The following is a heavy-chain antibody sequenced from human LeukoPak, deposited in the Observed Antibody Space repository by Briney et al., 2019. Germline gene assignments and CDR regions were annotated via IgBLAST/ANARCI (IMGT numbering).Heavy chain of an antibody. V-gene: IGHV3-23*01. D-gene: IGHD3-10*01. J-gene: IGHJ4*02. Sequence: SGGSLRLSCAASGFSRFPFSSYAMSWVRQAPGKGLEWVSSISNYGDTTYYADSVKGRFTISRDNSKNTLYLQMNSLRAEDTAVYYCAKVLQLLWFGELLYYFDYWGQGTLVTVSS. CDR1: GFSRFPFSSYA. CDR2: ISNYGDTT. CDR3: AKVLQLLWFGELLYYFDY.